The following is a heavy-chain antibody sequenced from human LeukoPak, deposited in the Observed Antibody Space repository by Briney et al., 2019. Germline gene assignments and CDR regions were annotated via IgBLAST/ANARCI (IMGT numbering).Heavy chain of an antibody. CDR1: GGSISSYY. Sequence: PSETLSLTCTASGGSISSYYWSWIRQPPGKGLEWIGYIYFSGSTNYNPSLKSRVTISVDTSKNQFSLKLSSVTAADTAVYYCARVTGGYSYGPNWFDPWGQGTLVTVSS. J-gene: IGHJ5*02. V-gene: IGHV4-59*01. CDR3: ARVTGGYSYGPNWFDP. D-gene: IGHD5-18*01. CDR2: IYFSGST.